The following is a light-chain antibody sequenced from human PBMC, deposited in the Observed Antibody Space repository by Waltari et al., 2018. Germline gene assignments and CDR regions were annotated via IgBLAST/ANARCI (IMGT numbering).Light chain of an antibody. J-gene: IGKJ1*01. V-gene: IGKV1-27*01. CDR1: QGISTF. CDR3: QKYSSAPWT. CDR2: ATS. Sequence: DIQMTQSPSSLSASVGDRVTITCRASQGISTFLAWYQQKPGKGPNLLIYATSTLQSGVPSRLSGSRSGTDFTLTISSLQPEDVAIYYCQKYSSAPWTFGQGTKVEIK.